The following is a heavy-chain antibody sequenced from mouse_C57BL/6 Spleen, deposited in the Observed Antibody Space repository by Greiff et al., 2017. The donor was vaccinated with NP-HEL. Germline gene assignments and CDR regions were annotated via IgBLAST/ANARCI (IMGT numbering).Heavy chain of an antibody. CDR1: GYTFTSYW. V-gene: IGHV1-50*01. CDR3: ARRGSSGFAY. D-gene: IGHD1-1*01. Sequence: QVHVKQPGAELVKPGASVKLSCKASGYTFTSYWMQWVKQRPGQGLEWIGEIDPSDSYTNYNQKFKGKATLTVDTSSSTAYMQLSSLTSEDSAVYYCARRGSSGFAYWGQGTLVTVSA. J-gene: IGHJ3*01. CDR2: IDPSDSYT.